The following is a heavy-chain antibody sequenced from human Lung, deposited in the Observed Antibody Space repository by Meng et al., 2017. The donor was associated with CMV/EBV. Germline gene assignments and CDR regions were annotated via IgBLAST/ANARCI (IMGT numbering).Heavy chain of an antibody. CDR2: MNPNSGNT. J-gene: IGHJ4*02. Sequence: YTFTSYGINWVRQAAGHGLEWMGWMNPNSGNTGFAQKFQGRGTITRNTSISTAYMEVRSLRFEDTAVYYCARMGRYCSGGSCLRYFDYWGRGTLVTVSS. CDR3: ARMGRYCSGGSCLRYFDY. V-gene: IGHV1-8*01. CDR1: YTFTSYG. D-gene: IGHD2-15*01.